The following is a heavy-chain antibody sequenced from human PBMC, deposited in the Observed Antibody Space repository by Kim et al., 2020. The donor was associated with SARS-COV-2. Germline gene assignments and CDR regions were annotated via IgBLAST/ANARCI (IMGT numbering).Heavy chain of an antibody. D-gene: IGHD3-10*01. V-gene: IGHV1-2*04. CDR3: ARDGTYYYGSGSLKHGGPYYYYGMDV. CDR1: GYTFTGYY. Sequence: ASVKVSCKASGYTFTGYYMHWVRQAPGQGLEWMGWINPNSGGTNYAQKFQGWVTMTRDTSISTAYMELSRLRSDDTAVYYCARDGTYYYGSGSLKHGGPYYYYGMDVWGQGTTVTVSS. CDR2: INPNSGGT. J-gene: IGHJ6*02.